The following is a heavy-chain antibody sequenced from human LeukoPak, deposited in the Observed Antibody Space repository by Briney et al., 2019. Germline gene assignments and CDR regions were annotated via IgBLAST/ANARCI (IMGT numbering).Heavy chain of an antibody. CDR3: ARLRGYTIVA. CDR2: IYTSGST. Sequence: SETLSLTCTVSGGSFSTYYWSWIRQPAGKGLEWIGRIYTSGSTSYNPSLKSRVTMSVDTSNNQFSLRLGSVTAADTAVYYCARLRGYTIVAWGQGTLVTVSS. CDR1: GGSFSTYY. D-gene: IGHD5-18*01. J-gene: IGHJ5*02. V-gene: IGHV4-4*07.